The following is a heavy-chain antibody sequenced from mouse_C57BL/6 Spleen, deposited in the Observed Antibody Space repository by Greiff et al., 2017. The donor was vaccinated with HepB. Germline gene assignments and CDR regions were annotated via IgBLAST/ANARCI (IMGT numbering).Heavy chain of an antibody. D-gene: IGHD2-4*01. J-gene: IGHJ2*01. CDR3: ARRDYDDYFDY. CDR1: GYSFTGYF. CDR2: INPYNGDT. V-gene: IGHV1-20*01. Sequence: EVKLQESGPELVKPGDSVKISCKASGYSFTGYFMNWVMQSHGKSLEWIGRINPYNGDTFYNQKFKGKATLTVDKSSSTAHMELRSLTSEDSAVYYCARRDYDDYFDYWGQGTTLTVSS.